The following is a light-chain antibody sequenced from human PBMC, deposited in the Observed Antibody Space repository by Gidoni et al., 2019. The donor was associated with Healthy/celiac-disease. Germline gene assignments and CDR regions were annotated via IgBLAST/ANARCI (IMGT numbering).Light chain of an antibody. CDR2: KES. Sequence: RVTITCRASQSISSWLAWYQQKPGKATKLLIYKESSLESGVPSRFSGSGSGTEFTLTISSLQPDDFATYYCQQYKSYATWTFGQGTKVEIK. CDR3: QQYKSYATWT. CDR1: QSISSW. J-gene: IGKJ1*01. V-gene: IGKV1-5*03.